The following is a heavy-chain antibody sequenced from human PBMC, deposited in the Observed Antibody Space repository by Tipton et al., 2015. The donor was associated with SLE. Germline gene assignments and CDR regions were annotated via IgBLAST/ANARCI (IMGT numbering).Heavy chain of an antibody. CDR1: GGSIRSGAYY. CDR2: IYYSGST. D-gene: IGHD3-16*01. J-gene: IGHJ3*02. V-gene: IGHV4-31*03. Sequence: TLSLTCTVSGGSIRSGAYYWSWIRQHPGKGLEWIGYIYYSGSTYYNPSLKSRVTLSVDTSKNQFSLKLSSVTAADTAVYYCARDLPQSGGDAFNIWGQGTMVTVSS. CDR3: ARDLPQSGGDAFNI.